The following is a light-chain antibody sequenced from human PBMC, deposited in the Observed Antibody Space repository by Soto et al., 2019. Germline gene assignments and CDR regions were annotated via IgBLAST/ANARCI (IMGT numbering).Light chain of an antibody. CDR2: GAS. CDR1: QSVSANY. V-gene: IGKV3-20*01. CDR3: HQYGSSPFT. J-gene: IGKJ3*01. Sequence: EVVLTQSPATLSFSPGERATLSCRANQSVSANYLAWYQQKPGQAPRLLIYGASSRATGIPDRFSGSGSGTDFTLTISRLEPEDFAVFYCHQYGSSPFTFGPGTKVDIK.